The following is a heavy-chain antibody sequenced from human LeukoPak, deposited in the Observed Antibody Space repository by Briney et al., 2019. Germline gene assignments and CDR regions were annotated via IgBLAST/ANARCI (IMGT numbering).Heavy chain of an antibody. J-gene: IGHJ4*02. Sequence: TGGSLRLSCAASGFTFSAFWMHWVRQAPGKGLVWVSRINSDGSSTTYADSVKGRFTVSRDNAKNTLYLQMDSPRAEDSAVYYCARGLVHDTSGYYSDYWGQGILVTVSS. V-gene: IGHV3-74*01. CDR3: ARGLVHDTSGYYSDY. CDR2: INSDGSST. CDR1: GFTFSAFW. D-gene: IGHD3-22*01.